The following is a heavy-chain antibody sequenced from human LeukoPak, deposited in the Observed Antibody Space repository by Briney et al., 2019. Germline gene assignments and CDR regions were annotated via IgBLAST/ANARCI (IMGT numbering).Heavy chain of an antibody. J-gene: IGHJ6*02. Sequence: TGRSLRLSCTASGFTFGDYAMSWVRQAPGKGLEWVGFIRSKAYGGTTEYAASVKGRFTISRDDSKSIAYLQMNSLKTEDTAVYYCTRDSERYSYGRYDMDVWGQGTTVTVSS. D-gene: IGHD5-18*01. V-gene: IGHV3-49*04. CDR1: GFTFGDYA. CDR3: TRDSERYSYGRYDMDV. CDR2: IRSKAYGGTT.